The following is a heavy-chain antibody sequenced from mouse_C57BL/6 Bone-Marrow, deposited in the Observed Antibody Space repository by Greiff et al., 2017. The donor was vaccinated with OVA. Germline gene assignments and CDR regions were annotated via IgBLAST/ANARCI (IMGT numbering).Heavy chain of an antibody. Sequence: QVQLQQSGAELARPGASVKMSCKASGYTFTSYTMHWVKQRPGPGLEWIGYINPSSGYTKSNQKFKDKATLTADKSSSTAYMPLSSRTSEDSAVYYCAREGGHYDGSSYGFDDWGQGTTLTVSS. V-gene: IGHV1-4*01. CDR2: INPSSGYT. J-gene: IGHJ2*01. CDR1: GYTFTSYT. D-gene: IGHD1-1*01. CDR3: AREGGHYDGSSYGFDD.